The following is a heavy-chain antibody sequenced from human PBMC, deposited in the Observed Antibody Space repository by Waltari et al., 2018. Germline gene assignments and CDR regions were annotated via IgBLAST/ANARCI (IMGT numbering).Heavy chain of an antibody. J-gene: IGHJ4*02. V-gene: IGHV3-53*02. D-gene: IGHD3-22*01. CDR1: GFTVSSNY. Sequence: EVQLVETGGGLIQPGGSLRLSCAASGFTVSSNYMSWVRQAPGRGLEWVSVIYSGGNTYYADSVKGRFTSSRDNSKNTLYLQMNSLRAEDTAVYYCARGPYYYDSSGYRKGGFDYWGQGTLVTVSS. CDR2: IYSGGNT. CDR3: ARGPYYYDSSGYRKGGFDY.